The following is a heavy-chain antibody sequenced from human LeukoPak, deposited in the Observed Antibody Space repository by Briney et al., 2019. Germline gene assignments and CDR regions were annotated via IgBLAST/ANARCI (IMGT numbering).Heavy chain of an antibody. CDR1: GCTFSSYA. Sequence: GGSLRLSCAASGCTFSSYAMSWVRQAPGKGLEWVSAISGSGGSTYYADSVKGRFTISGDNSKNTLYLQMNSLRAEDTAVYYCAKVRGRGLWWWKEWGQGTLVTVSS. CDR3: AKVRGRGLWWWKE. V-gene: IGHV3-23*01. J-gene: IGHJ4*02. CDR2: ISGSGGST. D-gene: IGHD2-21*01.